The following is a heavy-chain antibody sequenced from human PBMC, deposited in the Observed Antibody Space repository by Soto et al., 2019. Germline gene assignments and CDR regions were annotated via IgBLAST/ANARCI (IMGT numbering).Heavy chain of an antibody. J-gene: IGHJ6*02. D-gene: IGHD6-6*01. V-gene: IGHV1-58*02. CDR2: IVVGSGNT. CDR3: AADGGYSSSYYYYYYGMDV. Sequence: ASVQVSCKASGFTFTSSAMQWVRQARGQRLEWIGWIVVGSGNTNYAQKFQERVTITRDMSTSTAYMELSSLRSEDTAVYYCAADGGYSSSYYYYYYGMDVWGQGTTVTVSS. CDR1: GFTFTSSA.